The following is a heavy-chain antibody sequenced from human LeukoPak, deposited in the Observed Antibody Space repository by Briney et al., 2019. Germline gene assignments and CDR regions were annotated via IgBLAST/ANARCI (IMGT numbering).Heavy chain of an antibody. D-gene: IGHD4-11*01. Sequence: SVKVSCKASGGTFSSYAISWVRQAPGQGLEWMGRIIPIFGTANYAQKFQGRVTITPDESTSTAYMELSSLRSEDTAVYYCARGRYDSNYGNYWGQGTLVTVSS. CDR3: ARGRYDSNYGNY. CDR2: IIPIFGTA. CDR1: GGTFSSYA. J-gene: IGHJ4*02. V-gene: IGHV1-69*15.